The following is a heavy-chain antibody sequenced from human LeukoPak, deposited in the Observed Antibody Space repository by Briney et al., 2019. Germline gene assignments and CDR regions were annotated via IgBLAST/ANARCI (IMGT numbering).Heavy chain of an antibody. CDR2: IYYSGST. D-gene: IGHD6-13*01. CDR3: ARAGSSSWYTWFDP. CDR1: GGSISSYY. J-gene: IGHJ5*02. Sequence: SETLSLTCTVSGGSISSYYWSWIRQPPGKGLEWIGYIYYSGSTNYHPSLKSRVTISVDTSKNQFSLKLSSVTAADTAVYYCARAGSSSWYTWFDPWGQGTLVTVSS. V-gene: IGHV4-59*01.